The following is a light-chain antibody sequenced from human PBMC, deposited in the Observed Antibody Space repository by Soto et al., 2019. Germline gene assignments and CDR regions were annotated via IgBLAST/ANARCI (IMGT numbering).Light chain of an antibody. Sequence: DIQMTQSPSSLSASVGDRVTITCRASQYISNCLTSYQQKPGKAPKLLIYDASNLETGVPSRFSGRGSATDFTFTISSLQPEHIATYYCQQFHNPPFTFGPGTKVDIK. CDR1: QYISNC. CDR3: QQFHNPPFT. CDR2: DAS. V-gene: IGKV1-33*01. J-gene: IGKJ3*01.